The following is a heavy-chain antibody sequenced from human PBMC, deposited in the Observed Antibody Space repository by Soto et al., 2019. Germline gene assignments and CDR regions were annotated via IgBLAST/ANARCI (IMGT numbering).Heavy chain of an antibody. J-gene: IGHJ4*02. CDR3: AATTWRGILDY. D-gene: IGHD1-1*01. Sequence: QVQLEESGPGLVKPSETLSLTCTVSSGSISGYYWSWIRQPPGKGLEWIGYIYYSGSTNYNPSLKSRVTISLDTSKNQFSLKLSSVTAADTAVYYCAATTWRGILDYWGQGTLVTVSS. CDR1: SGSISGYY. CDR2: IYYSGST. V-gene: IGHV4-59*08.